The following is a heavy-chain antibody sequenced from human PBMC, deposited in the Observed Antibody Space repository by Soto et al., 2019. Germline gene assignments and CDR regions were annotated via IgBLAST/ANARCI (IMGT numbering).Heavy chain of an antibody. CDR3: ASQGWNYALFDH. CDR2: INHSGST. V-gene: IGHV4-34*01. D-gene: IGHD1-7*01. CDR1: GGSFSGYY. J-gene: IGHJ4*02. Sequence: PSETLSLTCAVYGGSFSGYYWSWIRQPPGKGLEWIGEINHSGSTNYNPSLKSRVTISVDTSKNQFSLKLSSVTAADTAVYYCASQGWNYALFDHWGQGTLVTVSS.